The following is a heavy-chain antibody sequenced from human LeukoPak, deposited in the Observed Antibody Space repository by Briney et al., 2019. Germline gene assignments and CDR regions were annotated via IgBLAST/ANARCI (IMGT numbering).Heavy chain of an antibody. CDR3: ARVLMVYAVPPYYFDY. J-gene: IGHJ4*02. V-gene: IGHV1-2*02. D-gene: IGHD2-8*01. CDR2: INPNSGGT. Sequence: GASVKVSCKASGYTFIGYYMHWVRQAPGQGLEWMGWINPNSGGTNYAQKFQGRVTMTRDTSISTAYVELSRLRSDDTAVYYCARVLMVYAVPPYYFDYWGQGTLVTVSS. CDR1: GYTFIGYY.